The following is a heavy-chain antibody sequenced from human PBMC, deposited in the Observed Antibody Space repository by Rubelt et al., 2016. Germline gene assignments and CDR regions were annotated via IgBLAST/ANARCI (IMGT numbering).Heavy chain of an antibody. CDR2: LSYEGSNK. CDR3: ARDPVGGSYVDD. D-gene: IGHD1-26*01. Sequence: QVQLVESGGGVVQPGRSLRLSCAASGFTFSSYAMHWVRQAPGKGLEWVAVLSYEGSNKYYADSVKGRFTIARGNSKNTWYLQMNSRRAEDMAVYYWARDPVGGSYVDDWGQGTLVTVSS. CDR1: GFTFSSYA. V-gene: IGHV3-30*04. J-gene: IGHJ4*02.